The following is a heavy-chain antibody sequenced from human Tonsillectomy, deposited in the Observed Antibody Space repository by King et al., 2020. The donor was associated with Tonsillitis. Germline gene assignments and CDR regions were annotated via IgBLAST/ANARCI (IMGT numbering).Heavy chain of an antibody. J-gene: IGHJ4*02. V-gene: IGHV1-2*02. CDR3: ARDCQWFPFDY. CDR1: GYTFTGYS. CDR2: ISPSSGGT. Sequence: VQLVESGAEVKKPGASVKVSCKASGYTFTGYSMHWVRQAPGQGLEWMGWISPSSGGTNFAQKFQGRVTMTRDTSISTAYMELSRLRSDDTAVYYCARDCQWFPFDYWGQGTLLTVSS. D-gene: IGHD3-22*01.